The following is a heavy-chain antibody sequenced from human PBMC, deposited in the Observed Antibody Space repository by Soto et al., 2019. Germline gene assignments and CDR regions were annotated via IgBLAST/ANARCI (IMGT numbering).Heavy chain of an antibody. D-gene: IGHD4-17*01. CDR1: GGSISSYY. Sequence: TSETLSLTCTVSGGSISSYYWGWIRQPPGKGLEWIGYIYYSGSTNYNPSLKSRVTISVDTSKNQFSLRLSSVTAADTAVYYCARRYGDCFDYWGQGTLVTVSS. CDR3: ARRYGDCFDY. CDR2: IYYSGST. J-gene: IGHJ4*02. V-gene: IGHV4-59*08.